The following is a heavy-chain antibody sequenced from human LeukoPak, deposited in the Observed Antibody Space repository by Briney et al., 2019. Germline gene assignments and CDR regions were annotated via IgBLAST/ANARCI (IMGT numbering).Heavy chain of an antibody. CDR3: ARATYYYGSGSYYPSANWFDP. CDR2: IYHSGST. CDR1: GGSISSSSYY. Sequence: SETLSLTCTVSGGSISSSSYYWGWIRQPPGKGLEWIGYIYHSGSTYYNPSLKSRVTISVDRSKNQFSLKLSSVTAADTAVYYCARATYYYGSGSYYPSANWFDPWGQGTLATVSS. J-gene: IGHJ5*02. V-gene: IGHV4-39*07. D-gene: IGHD3-10*01.